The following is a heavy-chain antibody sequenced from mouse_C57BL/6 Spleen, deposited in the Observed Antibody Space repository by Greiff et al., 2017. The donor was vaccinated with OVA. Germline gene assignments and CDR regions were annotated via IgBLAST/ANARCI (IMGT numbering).Heavy chain of an antibody. CDR2: ISSGSSTI. Sequence: EVKLVESGGGLVKPGGSLKLSCAASGFTFSDYGMHWVRQAPEKGLEWVAYISSGSSTIYYADTVKGRFTISRDNAKNTLFLLMTSLSSEYTAMYYCARGLLRNYAIAYWGQGTSVTVSA. CDR1: GFTFSDYG. D-gene: IGHD2-3*01. V-gene: IGHV5-17*01. CDR3: ARGLLRNYAIAY. J-gene: IGHJ4*01.